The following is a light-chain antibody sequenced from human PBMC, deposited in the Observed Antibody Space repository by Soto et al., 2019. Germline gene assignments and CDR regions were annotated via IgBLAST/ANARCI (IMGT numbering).Light chain of an antibody. V-gene: IGKV2-28*01. J-gene: IGKJ2*01. CDR1: QSVLHSNGKSY. CDR3: MQARQSLYT. CDR2: WGS. Sequence: DTVMTQSPLSLPVTPGEPASISCRSSQSVLHSNGKSYLDWYVQRPGQSPRLLIYWGSNRASGVPDRFTGSGSGTDFTLKISRVEAEDVGVYYCMQARQSLYTFGQGTKLEIK.